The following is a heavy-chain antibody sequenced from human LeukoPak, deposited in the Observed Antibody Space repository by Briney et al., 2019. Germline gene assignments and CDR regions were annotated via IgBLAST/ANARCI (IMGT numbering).Heavy chain of an antibody. Sequence: SETLSLTCTVSGGSLSSSSFYWGWVRQTPGKGLEWIGNIYYSGSTYYNPSLKSRLTISLDASQRQFSLRLSSVTAADTALYYCTRGSYDVLTGYSTLGEYWGQGTLVTVSS. D-gene: IGHD3-9*01. J-gene: IGHJ4*02. CDR2: IYYSGST. V-gene: IGHV4-39*01. CDR3: TRGSYDVLTGYSTLGEY. CDR1: GGSLSSSSFY.